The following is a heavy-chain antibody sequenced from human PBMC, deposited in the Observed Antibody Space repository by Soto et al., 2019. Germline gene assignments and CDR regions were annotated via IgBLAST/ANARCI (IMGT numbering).Heavy chain of an antibody. CDR2: INWNGGST. D-gene: IGHD6-19*01. CDR3: ARLYSSGWYGPGRD. J-gene: IGHJ4*02. Sequence: EVQLVESGGGVVRPGGSLRLSCAASGFTFDDYGMSWVRQAPGKGLEWVSGINWNGGSTGYADSVKGRFTISRNNAKNSLYLQMTSLRAEDTALYYCARLYSSGWYGPGRDGGQGTLVTVSS. V-gene: IGHV3-20*04. CDR1: GFTFDDYG.